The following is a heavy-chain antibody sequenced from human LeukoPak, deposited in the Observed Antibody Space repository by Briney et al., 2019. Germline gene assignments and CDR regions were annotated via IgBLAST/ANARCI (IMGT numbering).Heavy chain of an antibody. D-gene: IGHD3-16*01. CDR3: ARVGRGDYVWGSYSFDY. CDR2: VSHSGNT. J-gene: IGHJ4*02. V-gene: IGHV4-59*01. Sequence: SETLSLTCTVSGGSISNYYWSWIRQPPGKGLEWIGYVSHSGNTNYNPSLKSRVAISLDTSKNQFSLILSSVTAADTAVYYCARVGRGDYVWGSYSFDYWGQGTLVTVSS. CDR1: GGSISNYY.